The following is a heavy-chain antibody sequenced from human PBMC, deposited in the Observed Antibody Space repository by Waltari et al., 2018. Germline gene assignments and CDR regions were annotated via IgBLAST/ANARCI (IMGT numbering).Heavy chain of an antibody. J-gene: IGHJ4*02. CDR2: IGSDGSKV. Sequence: VQSGGGVVQPGKSLRLTCVGSGFNFNEYGMHWGRQAPGKGLEWVAVIGSDGSKVHYADSVQGRFVIARDNAKKTLYLQMNSLRGEDTGLYYCTRVFPGIGIIGNFDQWGQGTQVTVSS. CDR1: GFNFNEYG. V-gene: IGHV3-33*01. CDR3: TRVFPGIGIIGNFDQ.